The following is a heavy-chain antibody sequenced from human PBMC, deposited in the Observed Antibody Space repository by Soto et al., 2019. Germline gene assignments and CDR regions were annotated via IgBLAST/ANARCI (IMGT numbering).Heavy chain of an antibody. CDR3: AREGASGSHIGY. D-gene: IGHD3-22*01. J-gene: IGHJ4*02. CDR1: GGTFSSYA. Sequence: QVQLVQSGAEVKKPGSSVKVSCKASGGTFSSYAISWVRQAPGQGLEWMGGIIPIFGTANYAQKFQGRVTITSDESTSTVYMELSRLRSEDTAVYYCAREGASGSHIGYWGQGTLVTVSS. V-gene: IGHV1-69*01. CDR2: IIPIFGTA.